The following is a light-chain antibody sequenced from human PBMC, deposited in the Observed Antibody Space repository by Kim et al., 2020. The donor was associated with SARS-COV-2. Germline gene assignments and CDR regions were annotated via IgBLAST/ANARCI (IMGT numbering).Light chain of an antibody. J-gene: IGLJ2*01. V-gene: IGLV1-47*01. Sequence: GQRLTISCSGSTSNIGTYYVYWYQQLPGTAPKLLIYRNNPRPSGVPDRFSGSRSDTSASLAISGLRSEDEGDYYCSAWDNSLSAVLFGGGTQLTVL. CDR3: SAWDNSLSAVL. CDR2: RNN. CDR1: TSNIGTYY.